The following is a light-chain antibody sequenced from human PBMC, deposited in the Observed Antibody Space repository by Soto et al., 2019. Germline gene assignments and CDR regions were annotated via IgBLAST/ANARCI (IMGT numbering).Light chain of an antibody. Sequence: QAVVTQEPSLTVSPGGTVTLTCGSSTGAVTNGHYPYWFQQKPGQAPRTLIYDTTNRHSWTPARFSGSLLGGKAALTLSGAQPEDEAEYYCLLPYNRPYVFGTGTKLTVL. CDR2: DTT. CDR1: TGAVTNGHY. J-gene: IGLJ1*01. CDR3: LLPYNRPYV. V-gene: IGLV7-46*01.